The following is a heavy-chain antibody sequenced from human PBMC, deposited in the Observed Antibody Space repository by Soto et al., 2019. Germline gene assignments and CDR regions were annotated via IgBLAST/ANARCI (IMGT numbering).Heavy chain of an antibody. J-gene: IGHJ6*02. CDR3: ARDPSDSSGYFQDYYGMDV. CDR1: GYTFTSYA. Sequence: ASVKVSCKASGYTFTSYAVHWVRQAPGQRLEWMGWINAGNGNTKYSQNFQGRVTITRDTSASTAYMELRSLRSEDTAVYYCARDPSDSSGYFQDYYGMDVWGQGTTVTVSS. CDR2: INAGNGNT. D-gene: IGHD3-22*01. V-gene: IGHV1-3*01.